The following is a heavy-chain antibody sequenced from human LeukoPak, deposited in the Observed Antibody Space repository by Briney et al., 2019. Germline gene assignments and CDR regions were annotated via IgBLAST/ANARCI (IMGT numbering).Heavy chain of an antibody. CDR3: ARKHYDFWSGQSPYYYYMDV. J-gene: IGHJ6*03. V-gene: IGHV1-18*01. Sequence: ASVKVSCKASGYTFTSYGISWVRQAPGQGLEWMGWISAYSGNTNYAQKLQGRVTMTTDTSTSTAYMELRSLRSDDTAVYYCARKHYDFWSGQSPYYYYMDVWGKGTTVTVSS. CDR2: ISAYSGNT. CDR1: GYTFTSYG. D-gene: IGHD3-3*01.